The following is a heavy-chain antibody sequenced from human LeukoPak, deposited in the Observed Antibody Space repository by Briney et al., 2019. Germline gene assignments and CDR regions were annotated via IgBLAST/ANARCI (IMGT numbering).Heavy chain of an antibody. CDR2: IYYSGST. CDR1: GGSISSYY. J-gene: IGHJ3*02. CDR3: ARDVDDFWSGRFRAFDI. Sequence: PSETLSLTCTVSGGSISSYYWSWIRQPPGMGLEWIGYIYYSGSTNYNPSLKSRVTISVDTSKNQFSLKLSSVTAADTAVYYCARDVDDFWSGRFRAFDIWGQGTVVTVSS. D-gene: IGHD3-3*01. V-gene: IGHV4-59*01.